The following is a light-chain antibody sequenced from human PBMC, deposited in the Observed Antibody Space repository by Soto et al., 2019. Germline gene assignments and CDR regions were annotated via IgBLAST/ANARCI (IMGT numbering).Light chain of an antibody. CDR3: QKYKTYPPT. Sequence: DIQMTQSPSSLSASVGDRVTITCRASQGIRNDLGWFQQKPGKAPKRLMYAASSLQSGVPSRFSGSGSGTQFTFTISSLQPEDFATYYCQKYKTYPPTFGQGTKLEIK. V-gene: IGKV1-17*01. CDR1: QGIRND. CDR2: AAS. J-gene: IGKJ2*01.